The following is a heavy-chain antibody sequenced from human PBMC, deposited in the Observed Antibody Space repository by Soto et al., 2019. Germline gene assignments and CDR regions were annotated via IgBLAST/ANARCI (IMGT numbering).Heavy chain of an antibody. CDR2: ISARNGNT. D-gene: IGHD6-6*01. J-gene: IGHJ4*02. CDR1: GYGFTTYG. CDR3: ARGRDGDY. V-gene: IGHV1-18*01. Sequence: QVHLVQSGAEVKKPGASVKVSCKGSGYGFTTYGITWVRQAPGQGLEWMAWISARNGNTNYAQKLQGRVTVTRDTSTSTAYMALRSLRSDDTAVYYCARGRDGDYWGQGALVTVSS.